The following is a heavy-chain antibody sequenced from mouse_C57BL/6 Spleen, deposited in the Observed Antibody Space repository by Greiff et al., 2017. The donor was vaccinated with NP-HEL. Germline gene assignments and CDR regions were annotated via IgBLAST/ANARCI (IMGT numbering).Heavy chain of an antibody. D-gene: IGHD1-1*01. CDR1: GFSLTSYG. CDR2: IWSGGST. CDR3: ARNDYGSSYGYFDV. Sequence: VQLQQSGPGLVQPSQSLSITCTVSGFSLTSYGVHWVRQSPGKGLEWLGVIWSGGSTDYNAAFISRLSISKDNSKSQVFFKMNSQQADDTAIYYCARNDYGSSYGYFDVWGTGTTVTVSS. V-gene: IGHV2-2*01. J-gene: IGHJ1*03.